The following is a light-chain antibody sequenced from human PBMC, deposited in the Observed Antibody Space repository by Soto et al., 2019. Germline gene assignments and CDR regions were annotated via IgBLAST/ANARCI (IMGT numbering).Light chain of an antibody. CDR3: QQYNNWPALT. V-gene: IGKV3-11*01. J-gene: IGKJ4*01. CDR1: QSVSSY. Sequence: EIVLTHSPATLSLSPCERATLSFSASQSVSSYLAWYQQKPGQAPRLLIYDASNRATGIPARFSGSGSGTDFTLTISSLQSEDFAVYYCQQYNNWPALTFGGGTKVDIK. CDR2: DAS.